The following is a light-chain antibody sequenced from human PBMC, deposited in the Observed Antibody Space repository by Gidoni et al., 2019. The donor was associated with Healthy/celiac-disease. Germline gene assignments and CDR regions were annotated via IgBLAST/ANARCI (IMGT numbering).Light chain of an antibody. CDR2: AAS. CDR3: QKYNSAPT. Sequence: DVHMTHSPSSLPASVGDRVTFTCRASQRISNYLAWYQQKPGKVPKLLIYAASTLQSGVPSRFSGSGSGTDFTLTISSLQPEDVATYYCQKYNSAPTFXGXTKVEIK. V-gene: IGKV1-27*01. CDR1: QRISNY. J-gene: IGKJ4*01.